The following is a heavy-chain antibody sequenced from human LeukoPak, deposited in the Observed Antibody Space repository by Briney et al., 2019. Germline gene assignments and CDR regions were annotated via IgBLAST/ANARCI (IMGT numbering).Heavy chain of an antibody. D-gene: IGHD6-13*01. Sequence: GGSLRLSCAASGFTFSSYGMHWVRQAPGKGLEWVAVISYDGSNKYYADSVKGRFTISRDNSKNTLYLQMNSLRAEDTAVYYCAKPVGYSSSWAPDYWGQGTLVTVSS. CDR3: AKPVGYSSSWAPDY. V-gene: IGHV3-30*18. J-gene: IGHJ4*02. CDR1: GFTFSSYG. CDR2: ISYDGSNK.